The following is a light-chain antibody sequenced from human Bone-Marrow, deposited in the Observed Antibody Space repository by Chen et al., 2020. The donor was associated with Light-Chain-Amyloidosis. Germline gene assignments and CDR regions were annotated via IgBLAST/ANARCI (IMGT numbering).Light chain of an antibody. V-gene: IGLV2-14*01. CDR2: EVT. J-gene: IGLJ1*01. CDR1: SSDVGGDNH. CDR3: SSYTITNTLV. Sequence: QSALTQPASVSGSPGKSITISCTGTSSDVGGDNHVSWYQHHPDKAPRLMIYEVTNRPSWVPDRFSGSKSDNTASLTICGLQTEDEADYFCSSYTITNTLVFGSGTRVTVL.